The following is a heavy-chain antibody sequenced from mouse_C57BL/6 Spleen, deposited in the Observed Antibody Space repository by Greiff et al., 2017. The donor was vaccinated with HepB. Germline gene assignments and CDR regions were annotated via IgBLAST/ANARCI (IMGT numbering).Heavy chain of an antibody. Sequence: EVQLVESEGGLVQPGRSMKLSCTASGFTFSDYYMAWVRQVPEKGLEWVANINYDGSSTYYLDSLKSRFIISRDNAKNILYLQMSSLKSEDTATYYCARDGNYDAMDYWGQGTSVTVSS. D-gene: IGHD2-1*01. CDR1: GFTFSDYY. J-gene: IGHJ4*01. CDR2: INYDGSST. CDR3: ARDGNYDAMDY. V-gene: IGHV5-16*01.